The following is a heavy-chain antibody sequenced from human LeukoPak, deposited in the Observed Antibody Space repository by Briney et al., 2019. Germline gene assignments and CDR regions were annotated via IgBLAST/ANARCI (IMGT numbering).Heavy chain of an antibody. V-gene: IGHV4-34*01. J-gene: IGHJ3*02. CDR2: VNHSGST. CDR3: AGGYCSDTNCYNAFDI. Sequence: SETLSLTCAVYGASFRGYYWSWIRQPPGKGLEWIGEVNHSGSTNYNPSLKSRVTISVDTSKNQFSLNLSSVTAADTAVYYCAGGYCSDTNCYNAFDIWDQGAMVTVSS. D-gene: IGHD2-2*02. CDR1: GASFRGYY.